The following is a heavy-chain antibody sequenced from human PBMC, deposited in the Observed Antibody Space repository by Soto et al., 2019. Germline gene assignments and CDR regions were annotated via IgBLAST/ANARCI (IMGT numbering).Heavy chain of an antibody. V-gene: IGHV2-5*02. CDR1: GFSLNTGGVG. J-gene: IGHJ6*02. CDR2: IYWDDDE. Sequence: ITLKESGPPLVKPTQTLTLTCTFSGFSLNTGGVGVGWVRQPRGKAMEWLALIYWDDDERYRPSLRSRLNITKDTINIQVVLTMTNMDPEDTATYYCVRNWRYYGGDYYYGMDAWGQGTTVTVSS. CDR3: VRNWRYYGGDYYYGMDA. D-gene: IGHD3-10*01.